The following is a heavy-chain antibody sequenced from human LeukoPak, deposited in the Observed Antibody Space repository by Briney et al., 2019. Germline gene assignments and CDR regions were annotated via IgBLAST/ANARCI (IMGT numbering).Heavy chain of an antibody. CDR3: ASLNGYGDYVGNYFDY. CDR1: GFVFSNYG. CDR2: ISYDGSNK. J-gene: IGHJ4*02. V-gene: IGHV3-30*03. Sequence: GGSLRLPCAASGFVFSNYGTQWVRQAPGKGLEWVAVISYDGSNKYYADSVKGRFTISRDNSKNTLYLQMNSLRAEDTAVYYCASLNGYGDYVGNYFDYWGQGTLVTVSS. D-gene: IGHD4-17*01.